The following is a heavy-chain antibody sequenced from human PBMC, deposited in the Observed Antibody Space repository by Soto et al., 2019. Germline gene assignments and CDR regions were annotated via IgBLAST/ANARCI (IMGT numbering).Heavy chain of an antibody. D-gene: IGHD6-19*01. CDR1: GGSVSSGSYY. J-gene: IGHJ5*02. CDR2: IYHSGST. CDR3: ARLSAAWFDP. V-gene: IGHV4-61*01. Sequence: QVQLQESGPGLVKPSETLSLTCTVSGGSVSSGSYYWGWIRQPPGKGLEWIGYIYHSGSTNYNPSLKSRVTISVDTSKNQFSLSLTSVTAEDTAVYYCARLSAAWFDPWGQGTLVTVAS.